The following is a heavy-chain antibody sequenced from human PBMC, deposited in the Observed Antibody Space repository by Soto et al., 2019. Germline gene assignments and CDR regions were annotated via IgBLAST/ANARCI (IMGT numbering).Heavy chain of an antibody. CDR1: GGSISSYY. CDR3: ARAGVPFWSGYLPNWFDP. J-gene: IGHJ5*02. Sequence: SETLSLTCTVSGGSISSYYWSWIRQPPGKGLEWIGYIYYSGSTNYNPSLKSRVTISVDTSKNQFSLKLSSVTAADTAVYYCARAGVPFWSGYLPNWFDPWGQGTLVTVSS. D-gene: IGHD3-3*01. CDR2: IYYSGST. V-gene: IGHV4-59*01.